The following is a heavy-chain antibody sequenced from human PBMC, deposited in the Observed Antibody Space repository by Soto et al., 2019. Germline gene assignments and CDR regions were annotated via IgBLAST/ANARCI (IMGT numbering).Heavy chain of an antibody. Sequence: ASVKVSCKASGGTFSSYAISWVRQAPGQGLEWMGGIIPIFGTANYAQKFQGRVTITADESTSTAYMELSSLRSEDTAVYYCARASRYYDSSGYYYSFDYWGQGTLVTVSS. CDR3: ARASRYYDSSGYYYSFDY. V-gene: IGHV1-69*13. CDR2: IIPIFGTA. D-gene: IGHD3-22*01. CDR1: GGTFSSYA. J-gene: IGHJ4*02.